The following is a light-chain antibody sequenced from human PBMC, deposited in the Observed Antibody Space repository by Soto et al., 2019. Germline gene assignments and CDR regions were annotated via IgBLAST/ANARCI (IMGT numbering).Light chain of an antibody. CDR1: SSDVGSYNL. V-gene: IGLV2-23*01. J-gene: IGLJ2*01. Sequence: QPVLTQPASVSGSPGQSITISCTGASSDVGSYNLVSWYQQHPGKVPKLIIYEGSKRPSGVSNRFSGSKSGNTASLTISGLQTEDEADYYCCSYADFSPVIFGGGTKLTVL. CDR2: EGS. CDR3: CSYADFSPVI.